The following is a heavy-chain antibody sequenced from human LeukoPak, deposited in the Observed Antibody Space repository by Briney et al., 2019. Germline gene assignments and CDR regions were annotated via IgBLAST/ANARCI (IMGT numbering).Heavy chain of an antibody. Sequence: SETPSLTCTVSGDSISSSSYYWGWIRQPPGKGLEWMGSIYYSGSTYYNPSLKSRVTVSVDTSKNQFSLKLTSVTAADTAVYYCARGVWIYSYWGQGTLVTVS. CDR2: IYYSGST. D-gene: IGHD5-12*01. J-gene: IGHJ4*02. CDR1: GDSISSSSYY. V-gene: IGHV4-39*01. CDR3: ARGVWIYSY.